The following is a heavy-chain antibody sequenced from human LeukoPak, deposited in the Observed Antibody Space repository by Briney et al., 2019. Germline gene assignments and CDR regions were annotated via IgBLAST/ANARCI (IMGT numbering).Heavy chain of an antibody. CDR3: AKTPGNLWSWNDY. CDR1: GFTFSSYS. V-gene: IGHV3-21*01. J-gene: IGHJ4*02. CDR2: ISSSSSYI. D-gene: IGHD2-21*01. Sequence: PGGSLRLSCAASGFTFSSYSMNWVRQAPGKGLEWVSSISSSSSYIYYADSVKGRFTISRDNAKNSLYLQMNSLRADDTGVYYCAKTPGNLWSWNDYWGLGTLVTVSS.